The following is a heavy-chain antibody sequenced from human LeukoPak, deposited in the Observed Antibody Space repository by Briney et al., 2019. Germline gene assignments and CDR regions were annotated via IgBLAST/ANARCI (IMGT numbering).Heavy chain of an antibody. V-gene: IGHV3-7*01. CDR2: IKQGGSEK. J-gene: IGHJ4*02. CDR1: GFTFSSYW. Sequence: GGSLRLSCAASGFTFSSYWMSWVRQAPGKGLEWVAYIKQGGSEKYYVDSLKGRFTISRDNAKNSLYLQMNSLRAEDTAVYYCARDVGRIAVAGGVGYWGQGALVTVSS. CDR3: ARDVGRIAVAGGVGY. D-gene: IGHD6-19*01.